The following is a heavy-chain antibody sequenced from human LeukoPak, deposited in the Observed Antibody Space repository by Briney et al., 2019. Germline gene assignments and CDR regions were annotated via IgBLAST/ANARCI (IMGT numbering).Heavy chain of an antibody. CDR1: GGTFSSYA. Sequence: GASVKVSCKASGGTFSSYAISWLRQAPGQGLEWMGGIIPIFGTANYAQKFQGRVTITADESTSTAYMELSSLRSEDTAVYYCARAGDSRAPVDVWGKGTTVTVSS. D-gene: IGHD6-13*01. J-gene: IGHJ6*04. CDR3: ARAGDSRAPVDV. CDR2: IIPIFGTA. V-gene: IGHV1-69*13.